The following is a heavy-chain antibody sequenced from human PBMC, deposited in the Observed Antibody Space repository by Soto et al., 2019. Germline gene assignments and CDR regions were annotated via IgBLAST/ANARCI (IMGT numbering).Heavy chain of an antibody. CDR1: GFTFSDYA. J-gene: IGHJ4*02. V-gene: IGHV3-30*18. D-gene: IGHD6-19*01. Sequence: VQLVESGGGVVQPGRSLRLSCAASGFTFSDYAMHWVRQAPGKGLEWVAVVSHDGRNTHYADSVKGRFTISRDSSKNTVALEMTSLRAEDTAVYYCENGGLQCLVTSDFTYWGQGALVTVSS. CDR3: ENGGLQCLVTSDFTY. CDR2: VSHDGRNT.